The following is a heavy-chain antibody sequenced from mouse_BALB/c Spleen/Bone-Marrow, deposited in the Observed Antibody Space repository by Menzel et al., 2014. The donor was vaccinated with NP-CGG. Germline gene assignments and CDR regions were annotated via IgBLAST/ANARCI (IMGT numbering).Heavy chain of an antibody. D-gene: IGHD2-3*01. Sequence: QVQLQQSGAELVRPGTSVKVSCKASGYAFTSYLIEWVKQRPGQGLEWIGMINPGSNNTNYNEKFKGKATLTADKSSRTAYMQLSSLTSDDSAVYFCARDGLLPFAYWGQGTLVTVST. J-gene: IGHJ3*01. CDR1: GYAFTSYL. V-gene: IGHV1-54*01. CDR2: INPGSNNT. CDR3: ARDGLLPFAY.